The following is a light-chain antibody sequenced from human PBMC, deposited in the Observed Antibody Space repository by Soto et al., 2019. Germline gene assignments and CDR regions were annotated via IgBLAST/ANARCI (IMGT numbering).Light chain of an antibody. CDR2: GAS. CDR1: QSVSSTY. Sequence: EIVLTQSPGTLSLSPGERATLSCRASQSVSSTYLAWYQQNPGQAPRLLIYGASSRATGIPDRVSDSGSGTDFTLTISRLEPEDFAVYFCQQYCSSSYTFGQGARLEIK. J-gene: IGKJ2*01. V-gene: IGKV3-20*01. CDR3: QQYCSSSYT.